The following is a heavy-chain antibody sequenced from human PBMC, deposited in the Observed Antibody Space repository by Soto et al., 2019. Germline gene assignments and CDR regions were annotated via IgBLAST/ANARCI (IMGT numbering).Heavy chain of an antibody. V-gene: IGHV1-69*02. D-gene: IGHD1-26*01. CDR3: ARAGSYYNFDY. CDR2: IIPILGIA. J-gene: IGHJ4*02. Sequence: VKVSCKASGGTFSSYTISWVRQAPGQGLEWMGRIIPILGIANYAQKFQGRVTITADKSTSTAYMELSSLRSEDTAVYYCARAGSYYNFDYWGQGTLVTVSS. CDR1: GGTFSSYT.